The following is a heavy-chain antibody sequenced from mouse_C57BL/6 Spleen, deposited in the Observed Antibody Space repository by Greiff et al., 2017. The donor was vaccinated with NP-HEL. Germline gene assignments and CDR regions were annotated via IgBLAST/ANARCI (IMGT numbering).Heavy chain of an antibody. J-gene: IGHJ1*03. CDR3: ARDPLLLRSWYFDV. CDR2: ISDGGSYT. D-gene: IGHD1-1*01. CDR1: GFTFSSYA. V-gene: IGHV5-4*01. Sequence: EVKLVESGGGLVKPGGSLKLSCAASGFTFSSYAMSWVRQTPEKRLEWVATISDGGSYTYYPDNVKGRFTISRDHAKNNLYLQMSHLKSEDTAMYYCARDPLLLRSWYFDVWGTGTTVTVSS.